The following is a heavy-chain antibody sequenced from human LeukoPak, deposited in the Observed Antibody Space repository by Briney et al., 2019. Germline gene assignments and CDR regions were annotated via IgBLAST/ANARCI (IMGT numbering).Heavy chain of an antibody. V-gene: IGHV3-30*02. D-gene: IGHD1-26*01. J-gene: IGHJ4*02. CDR3: AKDLTSYADNPDY. CDR2: IRYDGSNK. CDR1: GFTFSSYG. Sequence: PGGSLRLSCAASGFTFSSYGMHWVRQAPGKGLEWVAFIRYDGSNKYYADSVKGRFTISRDNSKNTLYLQMNSLRAEDTAVYYCAKDLTSYADNPDYWGQGTLVTVS.